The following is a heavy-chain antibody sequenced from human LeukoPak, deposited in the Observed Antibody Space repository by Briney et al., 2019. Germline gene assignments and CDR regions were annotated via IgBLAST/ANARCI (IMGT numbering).Heavy chain of an antibody. CDR1: GFTFSIYT. Sequence: GGSLRLSCAASGFTFSIYTMNWVRQAPGKGLEWVSSISSGSTYKYYADSVKGRFTISRDNAKNSLYLQMNSLRAEDTAVYYCASLYSSSPWGQGTLVTVSS. D-gene: IGHD6-6*01. J-gene: IGHJ5*02. V-gene: IGHV3-21*01. CDR2: ISSGSTYK. CDR3: ASLYSSSP.